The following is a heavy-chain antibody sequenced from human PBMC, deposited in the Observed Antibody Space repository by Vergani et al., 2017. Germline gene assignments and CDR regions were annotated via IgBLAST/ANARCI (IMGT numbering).Heavy chain of an antibody. D-gene: IGHD4-11*01. Sequence: QVQLVESGGGVVQPGRSLRLSCAASGFTFSSYGMHWVRQAPGKGLEWVAVIWYDGSNKYYADSVKGRFTISRDNAKNSLYLQMNSLRAEDTAVYYCARESYSNYGLTSDYYYYGMDVWGQGTTVTVSS. CDR3: ARESYSNYGLTSDYYYYGMDV. CDR1: GFTFSSYG. V-gene: IGHV3-33*01. CDR2: IWYDGSNK. J-gene: IGHJ6*02.